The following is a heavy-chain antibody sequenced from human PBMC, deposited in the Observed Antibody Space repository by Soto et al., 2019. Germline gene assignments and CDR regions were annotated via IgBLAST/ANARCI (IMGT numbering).Heavy chain of an antibody. CDR3: TRATNHDY. Sequence: GGSLRLSCAASGFTLRGYWMSWVRQAPGKGLEWVANIKEDGSEKYYVESVRGRFTISRDNAKNSLYLQMNSLRAADTAVYYCTRATNHDYWGQGTLVTVSS. V-gene: IGHV3-7*05. J-gene: IGHJ4*02. CDR2: IKEDGSEK. CDR1: GFTLRGYW.